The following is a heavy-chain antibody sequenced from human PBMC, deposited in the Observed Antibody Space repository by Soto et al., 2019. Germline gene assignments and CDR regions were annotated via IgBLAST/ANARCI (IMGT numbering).Heavy chain of an antibody. V-gene: IGHV6-1*01. CDR1: GDSVSSNSAA. D-gene: IGHD3-3*01. CDR3: ARDPIGYDFWSGYYYFDY. J-gene: IGHJ4*02. Sequence: PSQTLSLTCAISGDSVSSNSAAWNWIRQSPSRGLEWLGRTHYRSKWYNDYAASVKSRITINPDTSKNQFSLQLNSVTPEDTAVYYCARDPIGYDFWSGYYYFDYWGQGIVVTVSS. CDR2: THYRSKWYN.